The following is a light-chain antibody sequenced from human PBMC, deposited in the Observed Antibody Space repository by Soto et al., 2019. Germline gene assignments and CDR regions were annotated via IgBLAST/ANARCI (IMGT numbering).Light chain of an antibody. CDR1: QSVSSNY. CDR2: DAS. Sequence: IVLTQSPDTLSLSPGERATLSCRASQSVSSNYLAWYQQKLGQAPRLLIYDASRRATGIPDRFSGSGSGTDFTLTISRLEPEDFAVYYCQQYHNWVTFGGGTKVDIK. CDR3: QQYHNWVT. J-gene: IGKJ4*01. V-gene: IGKV3D-20*02.